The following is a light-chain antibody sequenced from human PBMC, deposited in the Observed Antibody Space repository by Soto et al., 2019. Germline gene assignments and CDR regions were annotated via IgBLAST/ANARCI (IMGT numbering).Light chain of an antibody. J-gene: IGKJ1*01. CDR1: QSVSSSY. V-gene: IGKV3-20*01. CDR2: GAS. CDR3: QQYGSSLLT. Sequence: EIVLTQSPGTLSLSPGERATLSCRASQSVSSSYLAWYQQKPGQAPRLLLYGASSRATGIPDRFSGSGSGTDFTLTISSLEPEDFAVYYCQQYGSSLLTFGQGTKVEIK.